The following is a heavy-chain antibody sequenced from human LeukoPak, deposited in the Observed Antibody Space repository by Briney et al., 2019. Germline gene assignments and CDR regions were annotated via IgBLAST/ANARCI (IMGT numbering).Heavy chain of an antibody. CDR1: GFTFNNYG. V-gene: IGHV3-30*03. D-gene: IGHD4-17*01. CDR2: ISHDGSNK. Sequence: PGGSLRLSCAASGFTFNNYGMHWVRQAPGKGLEWVAVISHDGSNKYYADSVKGRFTISRDNSKNTLYLQMNSLRAEDTAVYYCARVDYGDYGFDYWGQGTLVTVSS. CDR3: ARVDYGDYGFDY. J-gene: IGHJ4*02.